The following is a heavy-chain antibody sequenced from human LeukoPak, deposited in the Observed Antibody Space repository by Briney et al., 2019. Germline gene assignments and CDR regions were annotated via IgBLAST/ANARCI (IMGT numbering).Heavy chain of an antibody. CDR2: FDPEDGET. J-gene: IGHJ4*02. CDR1: GYTLTELS. V-gene: IGHV1-24*01. Sequence: VASVKVSCKVSGYTLTELSMHWVRQAPGKGLEWMGGFDPEDGETIYAQKFQGRVTMTEDTSTDTAYMELSSLRSEDTAVYYCATAVYYDFWSGLSLWGQGTLVTVSS. CDR3: ATAVYYDFWSGLSL. D-gene: IGHD3-3*01.